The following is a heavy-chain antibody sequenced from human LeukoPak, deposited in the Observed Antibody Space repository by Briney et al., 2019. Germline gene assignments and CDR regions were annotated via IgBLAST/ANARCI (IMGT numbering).Heavy chain of an antibody. Sequence: TSETLSLTCAVYGGSFSGYYWSWIRQPPGKGLEWIGEINHSGSTNYNPSLKSRVTISVDTSKNQFSLRLSSVTAADTAVYYCARGFTVGDQLLKSNYFDYWGQGTLVTVSS. V-gene: IGHV4-34*01. D-gene: IGHD2-2*01. CDR1: GGSFSGYY. CDR2: INHSGST. J-gene: IGHJ4*02. CDR3: ARGFTVGDQLLKSNYFDY.